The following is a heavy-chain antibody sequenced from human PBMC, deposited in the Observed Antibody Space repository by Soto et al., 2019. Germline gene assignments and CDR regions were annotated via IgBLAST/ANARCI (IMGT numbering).Heavy chain of an antibody. J-gene: IGHJ6*02. CDR2: ISAYNGDT. CDR3: ARGGPDVDTATYYYYVMDV. D-gene: IGHD5-18*01. Sequence: ASVKVSCKASGYTFTSYGISWVRQAPGQGLEWMGWISAYNGDTNYAQKLQGRVTTTTDTSTSTAYMELRSLRSDDTAVYYCARGGPDVDTATYYYYVMDVWGQGTTVTVSS. CDR1: GYTFTSYG. V-gene: IGHV1-18*01.